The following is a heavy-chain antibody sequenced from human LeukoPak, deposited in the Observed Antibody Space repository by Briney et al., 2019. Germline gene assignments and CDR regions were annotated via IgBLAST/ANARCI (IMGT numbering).Heavy chain of an antibody. CDR3: ARGVAYYYDSSGYDDY. Sequence: ASVKVSCKASGYTFTSYDINWVRQATGQGLEWVGWMNPNSGNTGYAQKFQGRVTIARNTSISTAYMELSSLRSEDTAVYYCARGVAYYYDSSGYDDYWGQGTLVTVSS. D-gene: IGHD3-22*01. CDR1: GYTFTSYD. V-gene: IGHV1-8*03. J-gene: IGHJ4*02. CDR2: MNPNSGNT.